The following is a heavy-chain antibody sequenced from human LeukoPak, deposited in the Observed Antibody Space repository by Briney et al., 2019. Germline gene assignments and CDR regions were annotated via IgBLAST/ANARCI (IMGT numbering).Heavy chain of an antibody. Sequence: SETLSLTCTVSGGSISSYYWSWIRQPPGQGLKWIGNIYYSGSTNYNPSLKSRVTISVDTSKNQFSLKLSSVTAADTAVYYWASGQYYDSSGSPPAEYFQHWGQGTLVTVSS. D-gene: IGHD3-22*01. CDR1: GGSISSYY. CDR2: IYYSGST. V-gene: IGHV4-59*01. J-gene: IGHJ1*01. CDR3: ASGQYYDSSGSPPAEYFQH.